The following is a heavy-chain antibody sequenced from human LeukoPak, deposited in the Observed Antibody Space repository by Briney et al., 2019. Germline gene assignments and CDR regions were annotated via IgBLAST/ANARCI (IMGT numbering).Heavy chain of an antibody. CDR3: ARGLPPTVTRGGYYFDY. V-gene: IGHV4-34*01. J-gene: IGHJ4*02. CDR2: INHSGST. CDR1: GGSFSGYY. Sequence: SETLSLTCAVYGGSFSGYYWSWIRQPPGKGLEWIGEINHSGSTNYNPSLKSRVTTSVDTSKNQFSLKLSSVTAADTAVYYCARGLPPTVTRGGYYFDYWGQGTLVTVSS. D-gene: IGHD4-17*01.